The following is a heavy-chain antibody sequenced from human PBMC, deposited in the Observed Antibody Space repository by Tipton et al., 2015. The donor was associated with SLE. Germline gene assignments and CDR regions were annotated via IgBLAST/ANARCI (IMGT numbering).Heavy chain of an antibody. CDR3: ARGEKEFGEYYFDY. J-gene: IGHJ4*02. D-gene: IGHD3-10*01. Sequence: LRLSCTVSGGSISSYYWSWIRQPPGKGLEWIGYIYYTGSTYYNPSLKSRVTISVDTSKNQFSLKLSSVTAADTAVYYCARGEKEFGEYYFDYWGQGTLVTVSS. V-gene: IGHV4-59*12. CDR1: GGSISSYY. CDR2: IYYTGST.